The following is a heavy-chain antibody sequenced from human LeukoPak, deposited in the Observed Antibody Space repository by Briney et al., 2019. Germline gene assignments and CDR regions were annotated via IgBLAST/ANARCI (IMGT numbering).Heavy chain of an antibody. Sequence: GGSLRLSCTASGFTFNSYAMHWVRQAPGKGLEWVSGISWNSNYIVYADSVKGRFTISRDNARNSLYLQMNSLRAEDTALYFCARETRSNAFDVWGQGTMVTVSS. CDR2: ISWNSNYI. CDR3: ARETRSNAFDV. J-gene: IGHJ3*01. D-gene: IGHD1-1*01. CDR1: GFTFNSYA. V-gene: IGHV3-9*01.